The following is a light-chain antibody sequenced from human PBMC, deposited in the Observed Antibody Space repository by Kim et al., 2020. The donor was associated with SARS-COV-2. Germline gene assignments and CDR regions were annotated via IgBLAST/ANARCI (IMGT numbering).Light chain of an antibody. CDR1: QSLLHSNGYNE. J-gene: IGKJ2*03. Sequence: EPAVISCRDSQSLLHSNGYNELEWYLHKPGHSPQLLIYLGSNRASGVPDRFSGSGSGTDFTLKISRVEAEDVGVYYCMQALQTPYSFGQGTKLEIK. V-gene: IGKV2-28*01. CDR3: MQALQTPYS. CDR2: LGS.